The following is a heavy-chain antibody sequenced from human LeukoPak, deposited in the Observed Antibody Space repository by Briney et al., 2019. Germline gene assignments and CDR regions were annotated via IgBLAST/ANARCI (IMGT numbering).Heavy chain of an antibody. CDR2: ISSSGSTI. V-gene: IGHV3-11*01. D-gene: IGHD3-9*01. J-gene: IGHJ3*02. CDR1: GFTFSDYY. CDR3: ARDIADIPFDI. Sequence: GGSLRLSCAASGFTFSDYYMSWIRQAPGKGLEWVSYISSSGSTIYYADSVKGRFTNSRDNAKNSLYLQMNSLRAEDTAVYYGARDIADIPFDIWGQGTMVTVPS.